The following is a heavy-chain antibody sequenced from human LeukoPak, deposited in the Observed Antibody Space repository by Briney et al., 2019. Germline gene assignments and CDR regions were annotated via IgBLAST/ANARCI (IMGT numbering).Heavy chain of an antibody. D-gene: IGHD5-18*01. Sequence: SGTLSLTCTVSGASISSSYWSWIRQPPGKGLEWIGYIYYSGSTNYHPSLKSRVTISVDTSKSQFSLRLSSVTAADTAIYYCATSCGNSYGCYFDYWGQGTLVTVSS. J-gene: IGHJ4*02. CDR2: IYYSGST. CDR3: ATSCGNSYGCYFDY. CDR1: GASISSSY. V-gene: IGHV4-59*08.